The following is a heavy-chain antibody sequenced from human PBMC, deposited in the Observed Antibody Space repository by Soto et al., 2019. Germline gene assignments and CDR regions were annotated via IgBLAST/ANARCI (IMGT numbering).Heavy chain of an antibody. Sequence: SVKVSGKASGGTFSSYAISWVRQAPGQGLEWMGGIIPIFGTANYAQKFQGRVTITADESTSTAYMELSSLRSEDTAVYYCARVVYYDSSGLGYYDYWGQGTLVTVSS. CDR3: ARVVYYDSSGLGYYDY. CDR2: IIPIFGTA. J-gene: IGHJ4*02. D-gene: IGHD3-22*01. CDR1: GGTFSSYA. V-gene: IGHV1-69*13.